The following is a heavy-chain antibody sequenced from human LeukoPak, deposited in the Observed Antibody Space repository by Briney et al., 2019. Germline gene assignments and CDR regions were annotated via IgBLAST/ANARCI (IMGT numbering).Heavy chain of an antibody. D-gene: IGHD5-12*01. J-gene: IGHJ4*02. Sequence: ASVKVSCKASGYTFTSYGISWVRQAPGQGLEWMGWISAYNGNTNYAQKLHGRVTMTTDTSTSTAYMELRSLRSDDTAVYYCARDRRGYSGYDKMDYWGQGTLVTVSS. CDR2: ISAYNGNT. CDR1: GYTFTSYG. V-gene: IGHV1-18*01. CDR3: ARDRRGYSGYDKMDY.